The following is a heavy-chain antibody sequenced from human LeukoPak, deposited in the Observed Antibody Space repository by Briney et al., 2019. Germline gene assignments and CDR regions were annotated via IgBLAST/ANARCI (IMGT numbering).Heavy chain of an antibody. V-gene: IGHV4-39*07. D-gene: IGHD3-16*02. J-gene: IGHJ4*02. CDR3: ARANYDYVWGSYRLIPGSLFDY. CDR2: IYYSGST. Sequence: WVRQPPGKGLEWVGSIYYSGSTYYNPSLKSRVTISVDTSKNQFSLKLSSVTAADTAVYYCARANYDYVWGSYRLIPGSLFDYWGQGTLVTVSS.